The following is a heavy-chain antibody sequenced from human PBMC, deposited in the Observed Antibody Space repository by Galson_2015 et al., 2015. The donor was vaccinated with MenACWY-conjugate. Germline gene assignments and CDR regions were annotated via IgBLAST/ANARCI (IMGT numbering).Heavy chain of an antibody. CDR1: GFTFSKYW. CDR3: GRDRRYCASTTCPYFYYGLDV. CDR2: IKQDGGEK. Sequence: SLRLSCAVSGFTFSKYWMTWVRQAPGKGLEWVANIKQDGGEKYYVDSVKGRFTISRDNAKNSLYLQMNSLRADDTAVYYCGRDRRYCASTTCPYFYYGLDVWGQGTTVTVSS. J-gene: IGHJ6*02. D-gene: IGHD2-2*01. V-gene: IGHV3-7*03.